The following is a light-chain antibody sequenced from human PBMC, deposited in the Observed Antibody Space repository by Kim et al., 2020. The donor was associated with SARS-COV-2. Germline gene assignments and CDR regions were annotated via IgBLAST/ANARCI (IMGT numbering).Light chain of an antibody. CDR1: SSNIGNNY. J-gene: IGLJ2*01. V-gene: IGLV1-51*01. CDR3: GTWDNSLSAVV. Sequence: GQKVTISCSGSSSNIGNNYVSWYQQLPRTAPKLLIYDNDKRPSGIPDRFSGSKSGTSATLGITGLQTGDEADYYCGTWDNSLSAVVFGGGTQLTVL. CDR2: DND.